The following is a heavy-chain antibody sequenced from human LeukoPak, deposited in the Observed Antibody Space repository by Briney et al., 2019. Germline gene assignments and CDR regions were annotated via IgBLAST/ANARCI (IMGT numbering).Heavy chain of an antibody. J-gene: IGHJ4*02. CDR1: GYTFTGYY. CDR2: INPNSGGT. V-gene: IGHV1-2*04. Sequence: GASVKVSCKASGYTFTGYYMHWVRQAPGQGLEWMGWINPNSGGTNYAQKFQGWVTMTRDTYISTAYMELSRLRSDDTAVYYCARGGGSRTAMVDYWGQGTLVTVSS. D-gene: IGHD5-18*01. CDR3: ARGGGSRTAMVDY.